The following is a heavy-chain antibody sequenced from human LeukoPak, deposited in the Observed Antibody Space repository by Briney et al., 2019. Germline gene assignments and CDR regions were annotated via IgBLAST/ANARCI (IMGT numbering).Heavy chain of an antibody. J-gene: IGHJ4*02. V-gene: IGHV3-30*04. CDR2: ISYDGSNK. D-gene: IGHD2-2*01. Sequence: GGSLRLSCEASGFTFSSYAMHWVRQAPGKGLEWVAVISYDGSNKYYADSVKGRFTISRDNSKNTLYLQMNSLRAEDTAVYYCARDYCSSTSCFPDYWGQGTLVTVSS. CDR3: ARDYCSSTSCFPDY. CDR1: GFTFSSYA.